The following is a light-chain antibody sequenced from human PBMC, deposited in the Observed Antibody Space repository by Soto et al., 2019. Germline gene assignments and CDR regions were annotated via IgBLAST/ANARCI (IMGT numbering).Light chain of an antibody. CDR1: SSDVGGYYY. CDR3: SSYAGSNNLV. CDR2: EVS. Sequence: QSALTQPPSASGSPGQSVTISCTGTSSDVGGYYYVSWYQQHPGKAPKLMIDEVSKPPSGVPDRCSGSKSGNTASLTVSGLQAEDEADYYCSSYAGSNNLVFGGGTKLTVI. V-gene: IGLV2-8*01. J-gene: IGLJ2*01.